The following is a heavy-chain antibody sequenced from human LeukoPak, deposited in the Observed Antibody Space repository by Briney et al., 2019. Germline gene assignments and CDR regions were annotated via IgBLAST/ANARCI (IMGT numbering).Heavy chain of an antibody. D-gene: IGHD5-24*01. J-gene: IGHJ4*02. CDR2: ISSSGSTI. CDR3: ASARRRDGYNFPDY. Sequence: GGSLRLSCAASGFTFSSYEMNWVRQAPGKGLEWVSYISSSGSTIYYADSVKGRFTISRDNAKNTLYLQMNSLRAEDTAVYYCASARRRDGYNFPDYWGQGTLATVSS. CDR1: GFTFSSYE. V-gene: IGHV3-48*03.